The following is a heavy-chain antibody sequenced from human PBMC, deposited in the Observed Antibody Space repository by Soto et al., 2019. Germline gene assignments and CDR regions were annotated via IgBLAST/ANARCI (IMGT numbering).Heavy chain of an antibody. J-gene: IGHJ4*02. CDR1: GGSFSPNY. Sequence: SETLSLTCTVSGGSFSPNYWSWIRQPPGKGLEWVGYIYYGGTTSYNPSLQSRVTISVDTSKNQFSLKLTSVTAADTAVYYCARDKITGLFDYWGQGTLVTVSS. CDR2: IYYGGTT. CDR3: ARDKITGLFDY. D-gene: IGHD2-8*02. V-gene: IGHV4-59*12.